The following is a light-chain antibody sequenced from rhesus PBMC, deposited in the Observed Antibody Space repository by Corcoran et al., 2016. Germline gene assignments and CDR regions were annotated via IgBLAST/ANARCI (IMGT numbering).Light chain of an antibody. CDR2: YAT. CDR3: QQYNDLLA. Sequence: DIQMTQSPSSVSASVGDRVAITCRASQDIRTYLAWYQQKPGKAPWLLVYYATTLQSGVPSRLSCSGSWTEFSLTISGLQPEDFATYYCQQYNDLLAFGGATKVEIK. J-gene: IGKJ4*01. V-gene: IGKV1-25*01. CDR1: QDIRTY.